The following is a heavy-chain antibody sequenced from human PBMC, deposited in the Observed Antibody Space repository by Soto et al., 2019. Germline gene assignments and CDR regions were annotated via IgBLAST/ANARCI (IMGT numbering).Heavy chain of an antibody. CDR3: AHAFGGTSGPNDAFDV. CDR2: IYWDDDT. Sequence: QITLKESGPTLVKPTQTLTLTCIFSGFSFSADGVGVGWIRQPPGKALEWLALIYWDDDTRYRPSLKSRLTITKDSSKNQVVLTMTNMDPLDTATYYCAHAFGGTSGPNDAFDVWGQGTVVTVSS. CDR1: GFSFSADGVG. D-gene: IGHD3-16*01. J-gene: IGHJ3*01. V-gene: IGHV2-5*02.